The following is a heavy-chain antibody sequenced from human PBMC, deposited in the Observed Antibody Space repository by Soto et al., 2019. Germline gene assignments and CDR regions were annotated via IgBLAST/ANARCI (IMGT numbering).Heavy chain of an antibody. CDR2: ISGSGGNT. CDR3: AKDLLYANTWYPLDP. D-gene: IGHD6-13*01. CDR1: GFMFSNYA. V-gene: IGHV3-23*01. J-gene: IGHJ5*02. Sequence: PGGSLRLSCAASGFMFSNYAMTWVRQASGKGLEWVSGISGSGGNTYYADSVKGRFTISRDNSKSTLYLQMNSLRAEDTAVYYCAKDLLYANTWYPLDPWGQGTPVTVPQ.